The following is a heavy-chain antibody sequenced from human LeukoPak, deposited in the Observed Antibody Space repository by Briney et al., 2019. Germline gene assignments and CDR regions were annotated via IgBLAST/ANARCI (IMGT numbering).Heavy chain of an antibody. Sequence: PSETLSLTCTVYNASVSSYYWSLIRQPPGKGLEWIGYIFHRGRTNYNPSLKSRITISMDTSKNQVSLKLNSVAAADTAVYYCARIYGDYVFYYAMDVWGQGTTVTVSS. V-gene: IGHV4-59*08. CDR2: IFHRGRT. CDR3: ARIYGDYVFYYAMDV. D-gene: IGHD4-17*01. J-gene: IGHJ6*02. CDR1: NASVSSYY.